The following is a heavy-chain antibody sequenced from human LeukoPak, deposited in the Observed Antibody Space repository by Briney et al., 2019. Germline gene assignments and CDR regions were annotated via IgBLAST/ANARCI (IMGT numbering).Heavy chain of an antibody. Sequence: GGSLRLSCAASGFTFSSYGMHWVRQAPGKGLEWVAVIWYDGSNKYYADSVKGRFTISRDNSKNTLYLQMNSLRAEDTAVYYCARDRPLIVGATRAFDYWGQGTLVTVSS. CDR1: GFTFSSYG. CDR2: IWYDGSNK. V-gene: IGHV3-33*01. D-gene: IGHD1-26*01. CDR3: ARDRPLIVGATRAFDY. J-gene: IGHJ4*02.